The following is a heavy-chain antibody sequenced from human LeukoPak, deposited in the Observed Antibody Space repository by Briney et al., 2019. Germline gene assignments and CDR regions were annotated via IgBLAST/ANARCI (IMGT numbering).Heavy chain of an antibody. D-gene: IGHD1-14*01. J-gene: IGHJ4*01. Sequence: PGGSLRLSCAASGFTFSSYAMHWVRQAPGKGLECVSAIRSNGGSTYYANSVKGRFTISRDNSKNMLYLQMSTLRDEDMAVSYCSRDLGREPNGFSDYWGQGNLVTVFS. V-gene: IGHV3-64*01. CDR3: SRDLGREPNGFSDY. CDR2: IRSNGGST. CDR1: GFTFSSYA.